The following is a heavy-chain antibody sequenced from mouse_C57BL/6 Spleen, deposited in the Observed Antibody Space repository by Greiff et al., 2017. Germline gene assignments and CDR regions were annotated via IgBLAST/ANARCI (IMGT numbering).Heavy chain of an antibody. CDR3: ARLDYDYDVGFAY. Sequence: QVTLKECGPGILQSSQTLSLTCSFSGFSLSTSGMGVSWIRQPSGKGLEWLAHIYWDDDKRYNPSLKSRLTISKDTSRNQVFLKITSVDTADTATYYCARLDYDYDVGFAYWGQGTLVTVSA. CDR2: IYWDDDK. D-gene: IGHD2-4*01. CDR1: GFSLSTSGMG. V-gene: IGHV8-12*01. J-gene: IGHJ3*01.